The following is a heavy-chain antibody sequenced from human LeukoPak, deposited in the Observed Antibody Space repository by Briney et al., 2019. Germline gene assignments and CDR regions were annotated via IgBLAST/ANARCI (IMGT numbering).Heavy chain of an antibody. CDR3: AKAPRFGDHATEYYYYYMHV. D-gene: IGHD3-16*01. CDR2: INPSGGST. CDR1: GYTFTSYY. Sequence: ASVKVSCKASGYTFTSYYMHWVRQAPGQGLEWMGIINPSGGSTSYAQKFQGRVTMTRDMSTSTVYMELNSLRVEDTAVYYCAKAPRFGDHATEYYYYYMHVWGKGTTVTVSS. V-gene: IGHV1-46*01. J-gene: IGHJ6*03.